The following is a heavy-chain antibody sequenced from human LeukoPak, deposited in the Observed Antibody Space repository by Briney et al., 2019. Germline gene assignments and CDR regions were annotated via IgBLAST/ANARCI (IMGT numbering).Heavy chain of an antibody. CDR1: GFTFSNSA. Sequence: PGGSLRLSCAASGFTFSNSAMNWVRQVPGKGLEWVSSIDYDSSHIYYAASVRGRFTIFRDNARNSVYQQMNSLRVEDTAVYYCARDPLRYLRVGHYDYWGQGTLVAVSS. J-gene: IGHJ4*02. CDR2: IDYDSSHI. V-gene: IGHV3-21*01. D-gene: IGHD3-9*01. CDR3: ARDPLRYLRVGHYDY.